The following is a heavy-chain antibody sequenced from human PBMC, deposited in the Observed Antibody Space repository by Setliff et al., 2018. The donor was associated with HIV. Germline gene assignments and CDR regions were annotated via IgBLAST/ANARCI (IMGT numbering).Heavy chain of an antibody. Sequence: TSETLSLTCTVSGFSISSGFYWGWIRQPPGKGLEWIGSIYHSVSIRYNPSLKSRVTISIDTSKNQFSLKLSSVTAADTAVYYCARPDRGSWYSWFDPWGQGTLVTVSS. D-gene: IGHD6-13*01. CDR1: GFSISSGFY. CDR3: ARPDRGSWYSWFDP. J-gene: IGHJ5*02. CDR2: IYHSVSI. V-gene: IGHV4-38-2*02.